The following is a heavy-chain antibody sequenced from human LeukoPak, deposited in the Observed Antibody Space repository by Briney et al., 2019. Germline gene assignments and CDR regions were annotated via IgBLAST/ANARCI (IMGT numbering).Heavy chain of an antibody. CDR2: IYYSGST. CDR3: ARLDDYGGFFDY. Sequence: KPSETLSLTCTVSGGSISSYYWSWIRQPPGKGLEWIGYIYYSGSTNYNPSLKSRVTISVDTSKNQFSLKLSSVTAADTAVYYCARLDDYGGFFDYWGQGTLVTVSS. D-gene: IGHD4-23*01. CDR1: GGSISSYY. V-gene: IGHV4-59*08. J-gene: IGHJ4*02.